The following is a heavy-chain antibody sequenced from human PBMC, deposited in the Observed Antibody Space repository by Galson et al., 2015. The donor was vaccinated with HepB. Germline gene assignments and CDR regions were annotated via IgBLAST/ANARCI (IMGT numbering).Heavy chain of an antibody. Sequence: SVKVSCKASGGTFSSYAISWVRQAPGQGLEWMGGIIPIFGTANYAQKFQGRVTITADESTSTAYMELSSLRSEDTAVYYCARERTTIFGVVIIPSWFDPWGQGTLVTVSS. CDR3: ARERTTIFGVVIIPSWFDP. V-gene: IGHV1-69*13. D-gene: IGHD3-3*01. J-gene: IGHJ5*02. CDR2: IIPIFGTA. CDR1: GGTFSSYA.